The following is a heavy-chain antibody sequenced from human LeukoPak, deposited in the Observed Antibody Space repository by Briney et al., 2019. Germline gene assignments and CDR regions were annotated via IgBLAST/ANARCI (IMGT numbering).Heavy chain of an antibody. D-gene: IGHD6-13*01. Sequence: GGSLRLSCAASGFTFSSYSMNWVRQAPGKGLEWVSSISSSSSYIYYADSVKGRFTISRDNAKNSLYLQMNSLRAQDTAVYYCARTPGAAAGAFDIWGQGTMVTVSS. CDR1: GFTFSSYS. CDR2: ISSSSSYI. V-gene: IGHV3-21*01. J-gene: IGHJ3*02. CDR3: ARTPGAAAGAFDI.